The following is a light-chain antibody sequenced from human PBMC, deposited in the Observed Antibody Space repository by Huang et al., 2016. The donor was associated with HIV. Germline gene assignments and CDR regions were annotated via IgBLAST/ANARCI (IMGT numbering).Light chain of an antibody. V-gene: IGKV1-39*01. CDR3: QQGDSALIT. CDR2: SAS. J-gene: IGKJ5*01. CDR1: QNINTY. Sequence: DILLTQSPSSLSASVGDRVTITCRASQNINTYLNWYQQKPGKAPNLLIHSASTLQDGVPSRFSGRGAGKDLTRTVNSLQPEDSATYYCQQGDSALITCGQGTRL.